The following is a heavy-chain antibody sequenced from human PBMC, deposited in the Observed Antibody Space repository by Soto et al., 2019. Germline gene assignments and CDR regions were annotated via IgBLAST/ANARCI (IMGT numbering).Heavy chain of an antibody. V-gene: IGHV3-33*01. Sequence: GGSLRLSCAASGFPFSSYGMHWVRQAPGKGLEWVAVIWYDGSNKYYADSVKGRFTISRDNSKNTLYLQMNSLRAEDTAVYYCARSGGHDLPFDYWGQGTLVTVSS. D-gene: IGHD5-12*01. CDR2: IWYDGSNK. CDR3: ARSGGHDLPFDY. J-gene: IGHJ4*02. CDR1: GFPFSSYG.